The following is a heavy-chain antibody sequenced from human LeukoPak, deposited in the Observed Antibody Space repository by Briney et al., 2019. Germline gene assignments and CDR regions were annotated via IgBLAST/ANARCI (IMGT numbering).Heavy chain of an antibody. J-gene: IGHJ4*02. CDR2: IYYSGST. Sequence: SETLSLTCTVSGGSISSYYWSWIRQPPGKGLEWIGYIYYSGSTNYNPSLKSRVTISVDTSKNQFSLKLSSVTAADTAVYYCARGRYCSSTSRYISGQYYFDYWGQGTLVTVSS. CDR1: GGSISSYY. D-gene: IGHD2-2*02. CDR3: ARGRYCSSTSRYISGQYYFDY. V-gene: IGHV4-59*01.